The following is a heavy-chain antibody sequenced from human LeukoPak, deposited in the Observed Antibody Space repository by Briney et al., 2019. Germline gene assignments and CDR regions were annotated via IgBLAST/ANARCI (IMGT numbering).Heavy chain of an antibody. CDR1: GRSSSSGSYY. CDR2: IYTSGST. CDR3: ARVTGTDDYGDYLYFDY. D-gene: IGHD4-17*01. Sequence: PSQTLSLTCTVSGRSSSSGSYYWSWIRQPAGKGLEWIGRIYTSGSTNYNPSLKSRVTISGDTSKNQVSLKLSSVTAADTAVYYCARVTGTDDYGDYLYFDYWGQGTLVTVSS. J-gene: IGHJ4*02. V-gene: IGHV4-61*02.